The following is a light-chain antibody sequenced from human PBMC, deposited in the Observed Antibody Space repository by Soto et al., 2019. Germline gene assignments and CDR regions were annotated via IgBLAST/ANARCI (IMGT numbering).Light chain of an antibody. V-gene: IGLV2-14*01. CDR2: EVS. CDR3: SSYTSSSTPYV. CDR1: SSDVGGYNY. J-gene: IGLJ1*01. Sequence: QSILTQPACVSGSPGRSITISCTGTSSDVGGYNYVSWYQQHPDKAPKLMIYEVSNRPSGVSNRFSGSKSGNTASLTISGLQAEDEADYYCSSYTSSSTPYVLGTGTKV.